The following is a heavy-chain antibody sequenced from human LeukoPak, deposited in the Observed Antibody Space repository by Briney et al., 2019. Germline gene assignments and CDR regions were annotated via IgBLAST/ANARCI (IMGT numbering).Heavy chain of an antibody. CDR3: TRVGYGPGSWGWFDP. Sequence: SETLSLTCTVSGGSISGFFWTWIRQSPGKGLEYIGYIYYSVTTDYNPTLKSRVSMSVDMSTNQFLLNLTSVTAADTAIYYCTRVGYGPGSWGWFDPWGQGTLVTVSS. V-gene: IGHV4-59*01. D-gene: IGHD3-10*01. CDR2: IYYSVTT. CDR1: GGSISGFF. J-gene: IGHJ5*02.